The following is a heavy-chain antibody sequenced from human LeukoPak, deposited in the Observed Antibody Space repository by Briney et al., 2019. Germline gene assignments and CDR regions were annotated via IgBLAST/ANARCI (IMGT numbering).Heavy chain of an antibody. V-gene: IGHV4-39*07. J-gene: IGHJ4*02. CDR2: IYYSGST. CDR1: GGSISSSSYY. D-gene: IGHD3-10*01. Sequence: SETLSLTCTVSGGSISSSSYYWGWIRQPPGKGLEWIGSIYYSGSTYYNPSLKSRVTISVDTSKNQFSLKLSSVTAADTAVYYCARGLSSGSYYASFDYWGQGTLVTVSS. CDR3: ARGLSSGSYYASFDY.